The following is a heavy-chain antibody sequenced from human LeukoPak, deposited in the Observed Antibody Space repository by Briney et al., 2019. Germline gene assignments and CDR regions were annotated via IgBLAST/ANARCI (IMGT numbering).Heavy chain of an antibody. Sequence: PSETLSFTCTVSGGSISSYYWSWIRQPAGKGLKWIGRIYTSGSTNYNPSLKSRVTMSVDTSKNQFSLKLSSVTAADTAVYYCARLTVAGLSFDYWGQGTLVTVSS. J-gene: IGHJ4*02. CDR1: GGSISSYY. CDR2: IYTSGST. CDR3: ARLTVAGLSFDY. D-gene: IGHD6-19*01. V-gene: IGHV4-4*07.